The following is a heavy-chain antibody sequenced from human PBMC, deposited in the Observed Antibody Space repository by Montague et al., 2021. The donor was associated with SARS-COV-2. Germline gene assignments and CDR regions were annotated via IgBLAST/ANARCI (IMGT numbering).Heavy chain of an antibody. CDR2: IYYSGST. CDR3: ATLPSSFTIFGVVQGYYFDD. CDR1: GGSISSSSYY. V-gene: IGHV4-39*01. D-gene: IGHD3-3*01. Sequence: SETLSLTCTVSGGSISSSSYYWGWIRQPPGKGLEWIGSIYYSGSTYYNPSLKSRVTISVDTSKNQFSLKLSSVTAADTAVYYCATLPSSFTIFGVVQGYYFDDWGQGTLVTVSS. J-gene: IGHJ4*02.